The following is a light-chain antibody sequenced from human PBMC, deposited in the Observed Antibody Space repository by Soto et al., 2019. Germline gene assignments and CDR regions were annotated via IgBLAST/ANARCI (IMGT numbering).Light chain of an antibody. CDR1: SSDVGAYNY. CDR2: EVI. J-gene: IGLJ2*01. V-gene: IGLV2-14*03. CDR3: SSYTGSGVNTVV. Sequence: QSALTQPASVSGSPGQSITISCAGTSSDVGAYNYVSRYQQHPGKAPKLMIFEVINRPSGVSSRFSGSKSGNTASLTISGLQAEDEADYYCSSYTGSGVNTVVFGGGTKLTVL.